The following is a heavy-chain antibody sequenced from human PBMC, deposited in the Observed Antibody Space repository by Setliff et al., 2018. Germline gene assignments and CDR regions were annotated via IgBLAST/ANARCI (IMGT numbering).Heavy chain of an antibody. CDR2: IYQNGIT. CDR1: GASISTTYYY. D-gene: IGHD3-10*01. Sequence: KPSETLSLTCSVSGASISTTYYYWDWIRQSPEKGLEWIGTIYQNGITYYNPSLKSRVTMSVDASRNQFSLKLSSVTAADTAIYYCARDRSYYASGSFTKWFDYWGQGTLVTVSS. CDR3: ARDRSYYASGSFTKWFDY. V-gene: IGHV4-39*07. J-gene: IGHJ4*02.